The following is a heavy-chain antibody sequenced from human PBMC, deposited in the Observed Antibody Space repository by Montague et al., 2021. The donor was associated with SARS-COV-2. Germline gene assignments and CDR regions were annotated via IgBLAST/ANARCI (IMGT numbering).Heavy chain of an antibody. Sequence: SETLSLTCTVSGGTISSYYYSWIRQPPGKALEWIGYISYIGSTNYNPFLKSRVAVSMDTSKNQSSLKLSSVTAADSAVYYCARQGSDYCSSTSCYGADHPFDIWGQGTMVTASS. J-gene: IGHJ3*02. CDR2: ISYIGST. V-gene: IGHV4-59*01. CDR3: ARQGSDYCSSTSCYGADHPFDI. D-gene: IGHD2-2*01. CDR1: GGTISSYY.